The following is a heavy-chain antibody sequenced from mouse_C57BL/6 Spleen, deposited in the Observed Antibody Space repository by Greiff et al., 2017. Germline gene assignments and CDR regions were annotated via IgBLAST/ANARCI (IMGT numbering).Heavy chain of an antibody. Sequence: EVQWVESGGGLVQPQGSLKLSCAASGFSFITYAMNWVRQAPGKGLEWVARIRSKSNNYATYYADSVKDRFTISRDDSESMLYLQMNNLKTEDTAMYYCVRLFYAIDYWGQGTSVTVSS. J-gene: IGHJ4*01. CDR2: IRSKSNNYAT. CDR3: VRLFYAIDY. V-gene: IGHV10-1*01. CDR1: GFSFITYA.